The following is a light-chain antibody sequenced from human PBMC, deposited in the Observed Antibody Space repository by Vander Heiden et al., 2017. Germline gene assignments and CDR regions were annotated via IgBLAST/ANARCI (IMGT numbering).Light chain of an antibody. Sequence: SYELTQPPSVSVSPGQTARITCSGDALPKQYAYWYQQKPGQAPVLVIYKDSGRPSGIPGRFSGSSSGTTVTLTISGVQAEDEADYYCQSADSSGTSVFGTGTKVTVL. CDR1: ALPKQY. V-gene: IGLV3-25*03. CDR2: KDS. CDR3: QSADSSGTSV. J-gene: IGLJ1*01.